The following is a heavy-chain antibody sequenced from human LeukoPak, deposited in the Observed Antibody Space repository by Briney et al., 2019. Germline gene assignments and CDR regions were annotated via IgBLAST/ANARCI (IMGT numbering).Heavy chain of an antibody. J-gene: IGHJ3*02. Sequence: GESLKISCKGSGYNFNSYWVGWVRPMPGKGLEWMGVIYPGDSDARYSPSFQGQVTISADRSINTAYLQWSSLKASDTAMYYCARRDSVAGALDIWGQGTMVTVSS. CDR2: IYPGDSDA. D-gene: IGHD6-19*01. CDR1: GYNFNSYW. V-gene: IGHV5-51*01. CDR3: ARRDSVAGALDI.